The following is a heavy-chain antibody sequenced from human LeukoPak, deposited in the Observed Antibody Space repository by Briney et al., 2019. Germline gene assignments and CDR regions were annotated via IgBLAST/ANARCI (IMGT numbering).Heavy chain of an antibody. CDR3: ARGPYDFWSGYYDARKEMATILFDY. CDR1: GGSFSGYY. J-gene: IGHJ4*02. D-gene: IGHD3-3*01. Sequence: SETLSLTCAVYGGSFSGYYWSWIRQPPGKGLEWIGEINHSGSTNYNPSLKSRVTISVDTSKNQFSLKLSSVTAADTAVYYCARGPYDFWSGYYDARKEMATILFDYWGQGTLVTVSS. CDR2: INHSGST. V-gene: IGHV4-34*01.